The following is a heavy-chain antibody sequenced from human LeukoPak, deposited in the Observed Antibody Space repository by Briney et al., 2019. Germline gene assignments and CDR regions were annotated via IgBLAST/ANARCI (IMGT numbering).Heavy chain of an antibody. Sequence: GGSLRLSCAASGFTFSSYEMNWVRQAPGKGLEWVSYISSSGSTIYYADSVKGRFTISRDNAKNSLYLQMNSLRAEDTAVYYCARDSVDSSSWYSVDYYYYMDVWGKGTTVTISS. J-gene: IGHJ6*03. CDR2: ISSSGSTI. CDR3: ARDSVDSSSWYSVDYYYYMDV. D-gene: IGHD6-13*01. CDR1: GFTFSSYE. V-gene: IGHV3-48*03.